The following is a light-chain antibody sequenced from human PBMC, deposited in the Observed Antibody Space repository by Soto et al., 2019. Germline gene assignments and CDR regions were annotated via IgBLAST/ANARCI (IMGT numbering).Light chain of an antibody. Sequence: DIVMTQSPDSLPVSLGERATIICKSSQSVLDSSSTKNHLAWYQQKPGQAPRLLIYGASSRATGIPDRFSGSGSGTDFTLTISRLEPEDFAVYYCQQYGSSPRTFGQGTKVEIK. CDR3: QQYGSSPRT. V-gene: IGKV3-20*01. CDR2: GAS. CDR1: QSVLDSSSTKNH. J-gene: IGKJ1*01.